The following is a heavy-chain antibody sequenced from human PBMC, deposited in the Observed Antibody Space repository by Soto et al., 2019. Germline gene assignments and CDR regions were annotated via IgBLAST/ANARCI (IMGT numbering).Heavy chain of an antibody. D-gene: IGHD2-2*01. Sequence: GGSLRLSCAASGFTFSSYWMHWVRQAPGKGLVWVSRINSDGSSTSYADSVKGRFTISRDNAKNTLYLQMNSLRAEDTAVYYCARGELFRARERYCSSTSCNQYYYYYGMDVWGQGTTVTVSS. CDR2: INSDGSST. CDR1: GFTFSSYW. V-gene: IGHV3-74*01. J-gene: IGHJ6*02. CDR3: ARGELFRARERYCSSTSCNQYYYYYGMDV.